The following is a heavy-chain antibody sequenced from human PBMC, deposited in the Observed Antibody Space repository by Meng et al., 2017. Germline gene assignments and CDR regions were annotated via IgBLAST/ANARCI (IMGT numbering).Heavy chain of an antibody. CDR3: ASLLGKRGEYYYYGMDV. Sequence: SETLSLTCAVYGGSFSGYYWSWIRQPPGKGLEWIGEINHSGSTNYNPSLKSRVTISVDTSKNQFSLKLSSVTAADTAVYYCASLLGKRGEYYYYGMDVWGQGTTVTVSS. CDR2: INHSGST. J-gene: IGHJ6*02. CDR1: GGSFSGYY. V-gene: IGHV4-34*01. D-gene: IGHD7-27*01.